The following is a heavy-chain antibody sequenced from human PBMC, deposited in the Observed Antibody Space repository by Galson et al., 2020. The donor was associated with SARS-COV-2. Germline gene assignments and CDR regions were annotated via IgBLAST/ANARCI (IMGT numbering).Heavy chain of an antibody. CDR3: ARLPHMIRCVFSRGWAWFDP. CDR1: GYTFTNYW. CDR2: IDPDDSFT. J-gene: IGHJ5*02. D-gene: IGHD3-16*01. Sequence: HGESLKISCKGSGYTFTNYWINWVRQMPGKGLEWMGTIDPDDSFTSYSPSFQGHVTISADKSISTAYLQWSGLKASDTAMYYCARLPHMIRCVFSRGWAWFDPWGQGTLVTVSS. V-gene: IGHV5-10-1*01.